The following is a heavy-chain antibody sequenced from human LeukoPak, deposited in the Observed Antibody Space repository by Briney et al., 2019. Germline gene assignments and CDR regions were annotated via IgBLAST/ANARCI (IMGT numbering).Heavy chain of an antibody. CDR3: ARDLGYGDYDM. CDR2: IYHSGIT. D-gene: IGHD4-17*01. J-gene: IGHJ4*02. V-gene: IGHV4-38-2*02. Sequence: PSETLSLTCTVSGYSISSGYYWAWIRQPPGKGLEWIGTIYHSGITYYNPSLKSRVTISVDTSKNRFSLKLSSVTAADTAVYYCARDLGYGDYDMWGQGTLVTVSS. CDR1: GYSISSGYY.